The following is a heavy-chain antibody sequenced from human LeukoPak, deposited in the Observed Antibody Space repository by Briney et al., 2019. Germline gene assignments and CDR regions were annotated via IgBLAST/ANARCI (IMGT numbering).Heavy chain of an antibody. D-gene: IGHD3-22*01. CDR2: ISAYNGNT. Sequence: ASVKLSCKASGYTFSSYGITWVRQAPGQGLEWMGWISAYNGNTNYAQKFQGRVTMTEDTSTDTAYMELSSLRSEDTAVYYCATFFSALATPGKYYYDSSGYYYWGQGTLVTVSS. CDR1: GYTFSSYG. CDR3: ATFFSALATPGKYYYDSSGYYY. V-gene: IGHV1-18*01. J-gene: IGHJ4*02.